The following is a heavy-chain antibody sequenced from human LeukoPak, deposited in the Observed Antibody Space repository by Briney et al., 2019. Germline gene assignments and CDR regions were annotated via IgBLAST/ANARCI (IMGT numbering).Heavy chain of an antibody. D-gene: IGHD4-23*01. CDR1: GYTFTGYY. CDR3: ARVPEGGNSHFDY. CDR2: TNPNSGGT. V-gene: IGHV1-2*02. Sequence: ASVKVSCKASGYTFTGYYMHWVRQAPGQGLEWMGWTNPNSGGTNYAQKFQVRVTMTRDTSISTAYMELSRLRSEDTAVYYCARVPEGGNSHFDYWGQGTLVTVSS. J-gene: IGHJ4*02.